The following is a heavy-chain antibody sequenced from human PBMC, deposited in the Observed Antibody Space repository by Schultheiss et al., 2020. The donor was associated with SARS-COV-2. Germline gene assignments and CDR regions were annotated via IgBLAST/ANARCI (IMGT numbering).Heavy chain of an antibody. CDR1: GGSISSSGYY. V-gene: IGHV4-61*05. J-gene: IGHJ5*02. CDR3: ARWGSTTIFGADH. Sequence: SETLSLTCTVSGGSISSSGYYWGWIRQPPGKGLEWIGYIYYSGSTNYNPSLKSRVTISVDTSKNQFSLKLSSVTAADTAVYYCARWGSTTIFGADHWGQGTLVTVSS. D-gene: IGHD3-3*01. CDR2: IYYSGST.